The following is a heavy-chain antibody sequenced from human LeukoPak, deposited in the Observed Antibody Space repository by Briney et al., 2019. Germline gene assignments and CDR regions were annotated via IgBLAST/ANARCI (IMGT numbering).Heavy chain of an antibody. CDR1: GRSISSYY. D-gene: IGHD3-10*01. J-gene: IGHJ4*02. CDR2: IYSSGSP. CDR3: ARHRGAGFDY. Sequence: PSEPLSLTCTVSGRSISSYYWSWIRQPPGKGLEWIGYIYSSGSPNYNPSLKGRVTISVDTSRSQFSLRLSSVTAADTAVYYCARHRGAGFDYWGQGTLVTVSS. V-gene: IGHV4-59*08.